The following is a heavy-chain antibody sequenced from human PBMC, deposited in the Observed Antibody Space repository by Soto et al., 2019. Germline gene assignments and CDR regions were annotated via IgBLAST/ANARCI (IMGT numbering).Heavy chain of an antibody. CDR1: GFTFSSYA. CDR2: ISYDGSNK. V-gene: IGHV3-30-3*01. J-gene: IGHJ6*02. CDR3: ARDPTFDWLLLNSYGMDV. D-gene: IGHD3-9*01. Sequence: ESGGGVVQPGRSLRLSCAASGFTFSSYAMHWVRQAPGKGLEWVAVISYDGSNKYYADSVKGRFTISRDNSKNTLYLQMNSLRAEDTAVYYCARDPTFDWLLLNSYGMDVWGQGTTVTVSS.